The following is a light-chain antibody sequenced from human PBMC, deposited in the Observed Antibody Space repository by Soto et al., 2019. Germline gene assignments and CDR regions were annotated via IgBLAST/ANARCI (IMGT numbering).Light chain of an antibody. CDR1: QSVSSN. J-gene: IGKJ1*01. Sequence: EIVMTQSPATLCVSPGERATLSCRASQSVSSNLAWYQQKPGQAPRLLIYGASTRATGIPARFSGSGSGTEFTLTISSLQSEDFAVYYCQQYNNWRTFGQGTKV. CDR2: GAS. V-gene: IGKV3-15*01. CDR3: QQYNNWRT.